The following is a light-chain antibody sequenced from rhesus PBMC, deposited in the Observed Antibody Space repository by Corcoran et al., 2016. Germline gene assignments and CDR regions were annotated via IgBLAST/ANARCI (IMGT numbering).Light chain of an antibody. J-gene: IGKJ4*01. Sequence: DIQMTQSPSSLSASVGDRVTITCQASQGISNWSAWYQQKPGRAPKLLIYAASSLQRGVPSRFSGSGSGTKCTLTSSLLQPEDFATYYCQQHNTKPLTFGGGTKVELK. CDR1: QGISNW. V-gene: IGKV1-18*01. CDR3: QQHNTKPLT. CDR2: AAS.